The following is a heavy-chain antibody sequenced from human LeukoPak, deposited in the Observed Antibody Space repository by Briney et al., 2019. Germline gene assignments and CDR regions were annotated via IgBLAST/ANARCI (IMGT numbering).Heavy chain of an antibody. D-gene: IGHD1-26*01. CDR3: ARDPTPGGIVGAIDSIWFDP. CDR1: GYTFTSYG. CDR2: ISAYNGNT. J-gene: IGHJ5*02. V-gene: IGHV1-18*01. Sequence: ASVKVSCKASGYTFTSYGISWVRQAPGQGLEWMGWISAYNGNTNYAQKLQGRVTMTTDTSTSTAYMELRSLRSDDTAVYYCARDPTPGGIVGAIDSIWFDPWGQGTLVTVSS.